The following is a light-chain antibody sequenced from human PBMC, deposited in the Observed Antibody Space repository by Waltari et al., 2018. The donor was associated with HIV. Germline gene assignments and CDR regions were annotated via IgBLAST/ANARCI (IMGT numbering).Light chain of an antibody. V-gene: IGKV2-28*01. J-gene: IGKJ2*01. CDR1: QTLLQSNGYNY. CDR2: LGS. Sequence: DFVMVQSPLSLPVTPGEPASFSCRSSQTLLQSNGYNYLDWYVQKPGQSPQLLIYLGSHRASGVPDRFSGSGSGTDFTLRISRVEAEDVGVYYCLQATQYPHTFGQGTKLEIK. CDR3: LQATQYPHT.